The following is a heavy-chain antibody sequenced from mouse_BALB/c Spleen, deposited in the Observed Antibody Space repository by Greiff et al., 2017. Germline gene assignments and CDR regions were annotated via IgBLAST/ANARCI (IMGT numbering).Heavy chain of an antibody. V-gene: IGHV1S22*01. CDR1: GYTFTSYW. J-gene: IGHJ4*01. CDR3: TRSNYKYGMDY. CDR2: IYTGSGST. D-gene: IGHD2-14*01. Sequence: LQQPGSELVRPGASVKLSCKASGYTFTSYWLHWVKQRHGQGIEWIGNIYTGSGSTNYDEKFKSKGTLTEDTSSSTAYMHLSSLTSEDSAVYYCTRSNYKYGMDYWGQGTSVTVSS.